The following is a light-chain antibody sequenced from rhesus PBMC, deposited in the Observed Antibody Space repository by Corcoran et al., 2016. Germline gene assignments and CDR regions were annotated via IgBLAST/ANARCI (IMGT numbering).Light chain of an antibody. CDR2: DAS. V-gene: IGKV3-35*01. Sequence: EIVLTQSPATLSLSPGERATLSCRASQSVSSSLAWYQQKPGQAPRLLIYDASSRATGIPDRFSGRGSVTDFTLTISGLEPEDVGVYYCQQYSNWLTFGGGTKVELQ. CDR3: QQYSNWLT. CDR1: QSVSSS. J-gene: IGKJ4*01.